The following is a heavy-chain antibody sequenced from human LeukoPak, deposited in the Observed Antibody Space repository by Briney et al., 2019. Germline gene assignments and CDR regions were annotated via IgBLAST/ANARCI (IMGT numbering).Heavy chain of an antibody. D-gene: IGHD6-19*01. J-gene: IGHJ3*02. CDR2: TRDIANSYNT. V-gene: IGHV3-72*01. Sequence: GGSLRLSCADSGFTFSDHYMDWVRQAPGKGLEWGGRTRDIANSYNTEYAASEKGRFTISRDDSKNSLYLQMNSLKTEDTAVYYCAREGSGWSGGFGACDIWGQGTMVTVSS. CDR3: AREGSGWSGGFGACDI. CDR1: GFTFSDHY.